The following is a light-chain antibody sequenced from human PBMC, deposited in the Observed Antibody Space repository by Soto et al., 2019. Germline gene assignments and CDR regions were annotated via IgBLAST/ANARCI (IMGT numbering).Light chain of an antibody. V-gene: IGLV2-11*01. J-gene: IGLJ1*01. Sequence: QSALTQPRSVSGSPGQSVTISCTGTSSDLGGYNYVSWYQQHPGKAPKLIIYDVTKRPSGVPDRFSGSKSGNTASLTISGLQAEDEADYCCCSYAGSYTYVFGTGTKVTVL. CDR2: DVT. CDR3: CSYAGSYTYV. CDR1: SSDLGGYNY.